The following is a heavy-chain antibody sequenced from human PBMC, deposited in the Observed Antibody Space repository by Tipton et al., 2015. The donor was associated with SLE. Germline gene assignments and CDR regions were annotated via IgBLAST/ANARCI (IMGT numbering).Heavy chain of an antibody. D-gene: IGHD1-14*01. CDR3: VQDMSPGGCDL. V-gene: IGHV3-9*01. J-gene: IGHJ3*01. CDR1: GFTFHRYA. CDR2: LNWDTGRI. Sequence: SLRLSCAASGFTFHRYAIHWVRQAPGKGLEWVSGLNWDTGRIDYADSVKGRFTISRDSGENSVSLLMNSLRPDDTAFYYCVQDMSPGGCDLWGPGTMVTVSS.